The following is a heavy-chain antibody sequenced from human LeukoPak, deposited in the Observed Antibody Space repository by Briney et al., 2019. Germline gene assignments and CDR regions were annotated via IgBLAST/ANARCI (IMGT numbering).Heavy chain of an antibody. D-gene: IGHD5-18*01. V-gene: IGHV3-43*01. CDR3: AKNSHSFGESPVNS. CDR1: GFTFDDHF. Sequence: GGSLRLSCAASGFTFDDHFMGWVRQAPGKGLEWVSLISWEGDNTYYADSVKGRFTISRDNRKNFLYLHMTSLRVEDTAVYYCAKNSHSFGESPVNSWGQGTLVTVSS. J-gene: IGHJ4*02. CDR2: ISWEGDNT.